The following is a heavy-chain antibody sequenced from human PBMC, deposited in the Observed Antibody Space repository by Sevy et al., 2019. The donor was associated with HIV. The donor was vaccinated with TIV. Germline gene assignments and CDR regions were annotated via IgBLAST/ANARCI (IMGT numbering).Heavy chain of an antibody. D-gene: IGHD2-21*02. Sequence: GGSLRLSCAASGFTFSDYYMRWIRQAPGKGLEWLSYISGSDNTIYYADSVKGRFTISRDNAKNSLYLQMNSLRAEDTAVYYCARDHVKDGDLGDYYYYAMDVWGQRTSVTVSS. CDR1: GFTFSDYY. CDR2: ISGSDNTI. J-gene: IGHJ6*02. V-gene: IGHV3-11*01. CDR3: ARDHVKDGDLGDYYYYAMDV.